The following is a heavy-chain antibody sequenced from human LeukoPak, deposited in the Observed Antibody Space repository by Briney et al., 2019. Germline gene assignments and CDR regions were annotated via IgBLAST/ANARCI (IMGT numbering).Heavy chain of an antibody. V-gene: IGHV4-34*01. CDR2: IYHSGST. Sequence: SETLSLTCAVYGGSFSGYYWRWIRQPPGKGLEWIGSIYHSGSTYYNPSLKSRVTISVDTSKNQFSLKRSSVTAADTAVYYCARHAPGDFWSGYYPLYFDYWGQGTLVTVSS. CDR3: ARHAPGDFWSGYYPLYFDY. CDR1: GGSFSGYY. D-gene: IGHD3-3*01. J-gene: IGHJ4*02.